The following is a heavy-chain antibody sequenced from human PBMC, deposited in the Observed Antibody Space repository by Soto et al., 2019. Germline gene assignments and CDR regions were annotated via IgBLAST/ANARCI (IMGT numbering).Heavy chain of an antibody. CDR2: IYHSGST. V-gene: IGHV4-4*02. Sequence: SETLSLTCAVSGGSISSSNWWSWVRQPPGKGLEWIGEIYHSGSTNYNPSLKSRATISVDKSKNQFFLKLSSVTAADTTVYYCATMPGIVGATHFDYWGKGTLVTVSS. J-gene: IGHJ4*02. D-gene: IGHD1-26*01. CDR1: GGSISSSNW. CDR3: ATMPGIVGATHFDY.